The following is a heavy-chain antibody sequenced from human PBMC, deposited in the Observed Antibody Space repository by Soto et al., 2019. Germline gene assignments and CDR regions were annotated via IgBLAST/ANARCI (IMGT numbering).Heavy chain of an antibody. Sequence: GASVKVSCKASGFTFTSSAVQWVRQARGQRLEWIGWIVVGSGNTNYAQKFQERVTITRDMSTSTAYMELSSLRSEDTAVYYCAAGWAGSGTVGYWALGTLVTGSS. J-gene: IGHJ4*02. CDR3: AAGWAGSGTVGY. D-gene: IGHD6-13*01. CDR1: GFTFTSSA. CDR2: IVVGSGNT. V-gene: IGHV1-58*01.